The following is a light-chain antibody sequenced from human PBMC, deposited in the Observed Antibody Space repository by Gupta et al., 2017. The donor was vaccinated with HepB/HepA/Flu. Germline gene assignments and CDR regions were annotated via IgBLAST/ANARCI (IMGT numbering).Light chain of an antibody. Sequence: DIQMTQSPSSLSASVGDRVTITCRASQSISSYLNWYHQKPGKAPKLLIYAASSLQSGVPATISGSRSSRDFTLTISRRQPQDFATYYCQQRESTPKTFGQGTKVEIK. CDR3: QQRESTPKT. CDR2: AAS. V-gene: IGKV1-39*01. CDR1: QSISSY. J-gene: IGKJ1*01.